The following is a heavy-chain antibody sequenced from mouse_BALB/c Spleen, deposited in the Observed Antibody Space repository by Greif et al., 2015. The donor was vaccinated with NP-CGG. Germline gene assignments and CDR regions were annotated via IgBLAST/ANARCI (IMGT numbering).Heavy chain of an antibody. CDR2: ISNGGGST. Sequence: EVQLVESGGGLVQPGGSLKLSCATSGFTFSDYYMYWVRQTPEKRLEWVAYISNGGGSTYYPDTVKGRFTISRDNAKNTLYLQMSRLKSEDTAMYYCYYGSGYYAMDYWGQGTSVTVSS. CDR1: GFTFSDYY. CDR3: YYGSGYYAMDY. J-gene: IGHJ4*01. V-gene: IGHV5-12*02. D-gene: IGHD1-1*01.